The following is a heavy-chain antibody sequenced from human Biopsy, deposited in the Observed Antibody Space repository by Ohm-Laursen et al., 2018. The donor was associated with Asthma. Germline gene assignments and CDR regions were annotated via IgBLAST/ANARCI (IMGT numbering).Heavy chain of an antibody. Sequence: SLRLSCAASGRHFGSYNMHWARQAPGKGLEWAAVITFDGSTQHYGDSVKGRFTISRDNSKNMLFLQMNSLRAEDTAVYYCLRDTLGYYFDIWGQGTQVTVSS. CDR2: ITFDGSTQ. V-gene: IGHV3-30-3*01. D-gene: IGHD6-13*01. CDR3: LRDTLGYYFDI. CDR1: GRHFGSYN. J-gene: IGHJ4*02.